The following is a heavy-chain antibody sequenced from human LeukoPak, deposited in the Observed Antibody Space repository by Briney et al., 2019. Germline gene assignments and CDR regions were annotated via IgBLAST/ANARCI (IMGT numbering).Heavy chain of an antibody. J-gene: IGHJ5*02. V-gene: IGHV3-30-3*01. CDR3: ARDLEVWFGEYEYNWFDP. CDR2: ISYDGSNK. D-gene: IGHD3-10*01. CDR1: GFTFSSYA. Sequence: PGGSLRPSCAASGFTFSSYAMHWVGQAPGKGLKWVAVISYDGSNKCYADSVKGRFTISRDNSKNTLYLQMNSLRAEDTAVYYCARDLEVWFGEYEYNWFDPWGQGTLVTVSS.